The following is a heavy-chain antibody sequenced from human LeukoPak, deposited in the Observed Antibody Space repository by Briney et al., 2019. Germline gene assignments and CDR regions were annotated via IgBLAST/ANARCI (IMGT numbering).Heavy chain of an antibody. D-gene: IGHD3-22*01. CDR3: ARNYYDSSGYYYVSSDRAFDI. CDR2: INHSGST. V-gene: IGHV4-34*01. Sequence: KPSETLSLTCAVYGGSFSGYYWSWIRQPPGKGLEWIGEINHSGSTNYNPSLKSRVTISVDTSKNQFSLKLSSVTAADTAVYYCARNYYDSSGYYYVSSDRAFDIWVQGTMVTVSS. CDR1: GGSFSGYY. J-gene: IGHJ3*02.